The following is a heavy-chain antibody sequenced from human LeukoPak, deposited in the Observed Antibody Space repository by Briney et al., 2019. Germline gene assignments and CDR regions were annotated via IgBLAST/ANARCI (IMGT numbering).Heavy chain of an antibody. V-gene: IGHV3-23*01. CDR2: ISTSGSST. Sequence: GGSLRLSCAASGFTFGSYMMSWVRQAPGKGLEWVSTISTSGSSTYYADSVKGRFTISRDNSKNTLYLQMNSLRAEDTAIYYCAKYCSGGSCYSGLALWGQGTLVTVSS. J-gene: IGHJ5*02. CDR1: GFTFGSYM. D-gene: IGHD2-15*01. CDR3: AKYCSGGSCYSGLAL.